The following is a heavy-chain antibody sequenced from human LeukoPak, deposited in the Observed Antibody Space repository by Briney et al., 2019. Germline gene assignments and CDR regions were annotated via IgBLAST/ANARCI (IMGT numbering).Heavy chain of an antibody. CDR1: GGSFSGYY. J-gene: IGHJ3*02. Sequence: SETLSLTCAVYGGSFSGYYWSWIRQPPGKGQEWIGEINHSGSTNYNPSLKSRVTISVDTSKNQFSLKLSSVTAADTAVYYCARGDTAMVPDAFDIWGQGTMVTVSS. CDR3: ARGDTAMVPDAFDI. D-gene: IGHD5-18*01. CDR2: INHSGST. V-gene: IGHV4-34*01.